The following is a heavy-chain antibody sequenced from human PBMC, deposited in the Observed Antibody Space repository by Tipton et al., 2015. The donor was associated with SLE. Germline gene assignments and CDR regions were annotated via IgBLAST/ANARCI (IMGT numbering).Heavy chain of an antibody. V-gene: IGHV3-23*01. CDR1: GFTFSSYA. Sequence: SLRLSCAASGFTFSSYAMSWVRQAPGKGLEWVSAISGSGGSTYYADSVKGRFTISRDNSKNTLYLQMNSLRAEDTAVYYCAKSSTGGSGVYYYYGMDVWGQGTTVTVSS. J-gene: IGHJ6*02. D-gene: IGHD3-10*01. CDR2: ISGSGGST. CDR3: AKSSTGGSGVYYYYGMDV.